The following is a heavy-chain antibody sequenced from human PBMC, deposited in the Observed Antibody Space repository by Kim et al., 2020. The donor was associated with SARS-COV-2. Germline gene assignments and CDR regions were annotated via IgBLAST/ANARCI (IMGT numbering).Heavy chain of an antibody. CDR3: ARGNYDESVSLCDYYNGMDV. CDR1: GLTFHNSA. Sequence: GGSLRLSCAASGLTFHNSAMNWVRQAPGKGLEWVAVISYDGSNKDYADSVKGRFTISRDNSKNTLDLQMNSLRAEDTAVYYCARGNYDESVSLCDYYNGMDVWGQGTTVTVSS. CDR2: ISYDGSNK. J-gene: IGHJ6*02. V-gene: IGHV3-30-3*01. D-gene: IGHD3-10*01.